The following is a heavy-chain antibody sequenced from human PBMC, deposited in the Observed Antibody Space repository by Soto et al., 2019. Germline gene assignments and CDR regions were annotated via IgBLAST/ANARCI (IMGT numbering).Heavy chain of an antibody. CDR1: GFLFINAW. Sequence: EVQVVESGGGLVQPGKSLRLSCAASGFLFINAWMNWVRQAPGKGLEWVGRIKSETGGGTTDYAAPVKGRFTIARDDSKNMLYLQMNSLKTEDTAVYYCTTTYTGGSCYTWGQGTLVTVSS. V-gene: IGHV3-15*07. CDR2: IKSETGGGTT. CDR3: TTTYTGGSCYT. D-gene: IGHD1-26*01. J-gene: IGHJ5*02.